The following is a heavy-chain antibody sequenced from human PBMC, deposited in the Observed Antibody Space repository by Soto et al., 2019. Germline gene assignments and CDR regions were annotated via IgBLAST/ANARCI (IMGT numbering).Heavy chain of an antibody. CDR3: ASGIQLWLRRINNGYSG. J-gene: IGHJ4*02. Sequence: QVQLVQSGAEVKKPESSVQVSCKAPGGTFSTYAISWVRQAPGQGLEWMGGIIPMFGTANYAQRFQDRVTITGDESTNTVYMELSSLRSEDTAVYFCASGIQLWLRRINNGYSGWGQGTLVTVSS. D-gene: IGHD5-18*01. CDR2: IIPMFGTA. V-gene: IGHV1-69*12. CDR1: GGTFSTYA.